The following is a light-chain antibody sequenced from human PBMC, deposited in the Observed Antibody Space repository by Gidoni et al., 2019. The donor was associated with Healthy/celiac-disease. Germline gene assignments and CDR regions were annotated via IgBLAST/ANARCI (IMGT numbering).Light chain of an antibody. CDR2: EVS. Sequence: QTALTQPPSASGSPRHAVTISCTGTSSDVGGDNHVSWYQQHPGKAPKLMIYEVSPRPSGVPYRFSGSKSGNPACLTVSVLQAEEEAAYYCSSYAGINSGVFCGGTKLTVL. J-gene: IGLJ2*01. CDR3: SSYAGINSGV. V-gene: IGLV2-8*01. CDR1: SSDVGGDNH.